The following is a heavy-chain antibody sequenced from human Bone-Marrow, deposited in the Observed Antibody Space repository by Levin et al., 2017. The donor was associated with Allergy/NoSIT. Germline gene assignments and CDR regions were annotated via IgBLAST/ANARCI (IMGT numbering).Heavy chain of an antibody. J-gene: IGHJ5*01. CDR2: IISDDSDT. CDR3: ARGSCSSTSCLDS. Sequence: GGSLRLSCSASGFTFSRYYMHWVRQAPGEGLVWVSRIISDDSDTKYADSVKGRFTISRDNAKNTLYLQRNSLRAEDTAEYCCARGSCSSTSCLDSWGQGTLVTVSS. D-gene: IGHD2-2*01. CDR1: GFTFSRYY. V-gene: IGHV3-74*01.